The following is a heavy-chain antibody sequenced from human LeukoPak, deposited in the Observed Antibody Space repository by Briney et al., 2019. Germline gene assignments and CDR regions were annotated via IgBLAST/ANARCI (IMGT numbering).Heavy chain of an antibody. CDR2: FVPEDDET. D-gene: IGHD7-27*01. CDR3: ATIAPGDLFDS. V-gene: IGHV1-24*01. Sequence: ASVKVSCKASGYTFTSYDINWVRQATGQGLEWMGGFVPEDDETIYAQSFQGRVTMTEDTSTDTAYMELSSLRSEDTAMYYCATIAPGDLFDSWGQGTLVTVSS. J-gene: IGHJ4*02. CDR1: GYTFTSYD.